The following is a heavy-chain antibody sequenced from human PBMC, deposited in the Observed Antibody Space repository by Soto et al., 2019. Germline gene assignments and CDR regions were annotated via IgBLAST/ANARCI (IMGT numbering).Heavy chain of an antibody. J-gene: IGHJ5*02. CDR2: IYYSGST. CDR1: GGSISSGGYY. Sequence: SETLSLTCTVSGGSISSGGYYWSWIRQHPGKGLEWIGYIYYSGSTYYNPSLKSRVTISVDTSKNQFSLKLSSVTAADTAVYYCASEVGDYGENWFDPWGQGTLVTVSS. D-gene: IGHD4-17*01. CDR3: ASEVGDYGENWFDP. V-gene: IGHV4-31*03.